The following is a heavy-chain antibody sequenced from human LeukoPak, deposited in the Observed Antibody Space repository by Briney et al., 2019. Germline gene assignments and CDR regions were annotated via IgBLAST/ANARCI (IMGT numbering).Heavy chain of an antibody. V-gene: IGHV1-8*01. CDR2: MNPNSGNT. CDR3: ARVYSSSWPQFN. D-gene: IGHD6-13*01. CDR1: GYTFTSYD. Sequence: ASVKVSCKASGYTFTSYDINWVQQATGQGLEWMGWMNPNSGNTGYAQKFQGRVTMTRNTSISTAYMELSSLRSEDTAVYYCARVYSSSWPQFNWGQGTLVTVSS. J-gene: IGHJ4*02.